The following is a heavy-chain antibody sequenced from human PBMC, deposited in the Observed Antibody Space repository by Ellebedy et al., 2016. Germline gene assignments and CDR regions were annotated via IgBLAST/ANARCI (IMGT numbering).Heavy chain of an antibody. CDR1: GYTFTSYI. D-gene: IGHD3-22*01. CDR2: INAGNDNT. J-gene: IGHJ4*02. CDR3: ARVKNYYDSSGYYGFIDY. V-gene: IGHV1-3*01. Sequence: ASVKVSXXASGYTFTSYIIQWVRQAPGQGLEWMGWINAGNDNTKYSQKFQGRVTITRDTSASTAYMELSSLRSEDTAVYYCARVKNYYDSSGYYGFIDYWGQGTLVTVSS.